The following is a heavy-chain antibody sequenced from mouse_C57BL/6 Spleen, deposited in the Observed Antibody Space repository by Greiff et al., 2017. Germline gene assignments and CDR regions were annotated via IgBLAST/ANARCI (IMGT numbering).Heavy chain of an antibody. CDR3: ARLGDYYGSSLWYFDV. Sequence: QVQLQQPGAELVKPGASVKLSCKASGYTFTSYWMHWVKQRPGRGLEWIGRIDPNSGGTKYNEKFKSKATLTVDKPSSPAYMQLSSLTSEDSAVYYCARLGDYYGSSLWYFDVWGTGTTVTVSS. CDR1: GYTFTSYW. J-gene: IGHJ1*03. D-gene: IGHD1-1*01. CDR2: IDPNSGGT. V-gene: IGHV1-72*01.